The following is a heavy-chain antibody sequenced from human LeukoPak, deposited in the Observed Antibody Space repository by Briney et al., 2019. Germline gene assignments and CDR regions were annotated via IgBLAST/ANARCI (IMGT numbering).Heavy chain of an antibody. CDR3: ARFPCSGDSCYSGIRAFDI. Sequence: PSETLSLTCAVYGGSFSTYYWNWIRQSPGKGLEWIGEINHSGSTNSNPSLKSRVTILIDTSKNQFSLKLSSVTAADTAVYYCARFPCSGDSCYSGIRAFDIWGQRTMVIVSS. V-gene: IGHV4-34*01. J-gene: IGHJ3*02. CDR2: INHSGST. CDR1: GGSFSTYY. D-gene: IGHD2-15*01.